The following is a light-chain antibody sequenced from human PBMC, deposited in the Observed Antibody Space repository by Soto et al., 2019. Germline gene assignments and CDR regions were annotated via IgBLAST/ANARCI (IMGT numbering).Light chain of an antibody. J-gene: IGKJ1*01. CDR2: AAS. V-gene: IGKV1-17*03. Sequence: DIQMTQSPSAMSASVGDRVTITCRASQGISNYLAWFQQKPGKVPKRLIYAASSLQSGVPSRFSGSGSGTEFTLTIISLQFLYFGSDYCLEQNSYPPTFCQGPKV. CDR3: LEQNSYPPT. CDR1: QGISNY.